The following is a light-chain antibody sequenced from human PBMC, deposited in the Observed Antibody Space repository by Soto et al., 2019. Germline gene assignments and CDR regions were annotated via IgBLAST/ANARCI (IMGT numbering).Light chain of an antibody. CDR3: QQRSNWPLT. CDR1: QSVTKY. V-gene: IGKV3-11*01. CDR2: DAS. J-gene: IGKJ4*01. Sequence: EIVLTQLPRTLSLSPGERVTLSCRASQSVTKYLAWYQQKPGQAPRLLIYDASNRATGIPARFSGSGSGTDFTLTISSLEPEDIAAYYCQQRSNWPLTFGGGTKVEIK.